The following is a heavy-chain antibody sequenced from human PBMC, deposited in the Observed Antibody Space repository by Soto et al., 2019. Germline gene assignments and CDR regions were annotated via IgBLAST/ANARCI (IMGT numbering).Heavy chain of an antibody. V-gene: IGHV3-66*01. Sequence: GGSLRLSCAASGVTGSSNYMSWVRQAPGKGLEWVSVIYSGGSTYYADSVKGRFTISRDNSKNTLYPQMNSLRAEDTAVYYCAKALYDIFTEPHYYYHYRLDVSAQRTTVLVSS. CDR2: IYSGGST. CDR1: GVTGSSNY. D-gene: IGHD3-9*01. CDR3: AKALYDIFTEPHYYYHYRLDV. J-gene: IGHJ6*01.